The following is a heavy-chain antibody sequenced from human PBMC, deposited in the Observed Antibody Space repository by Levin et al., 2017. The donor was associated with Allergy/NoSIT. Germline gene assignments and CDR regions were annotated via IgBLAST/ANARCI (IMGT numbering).Heavy chain of an antibody. D-gene: IGHD2-2*01. Sequence: PGGSLRLSCAASGFTFSNAWMSWVRQAPGKGLEWVGRSKSKTAGGTADYAAPVKGRFTISRDDSKNTLHLQMNSLNTEDTAIYYCLQYQVFCRGQGTLVTVSS. CDR2: SKSKTAGGTA. J-gene: IGHJ4*02. CDR1: GFTFSNAW. CDR3: LQYQVFC. V-gene: IGHV3-15*01.